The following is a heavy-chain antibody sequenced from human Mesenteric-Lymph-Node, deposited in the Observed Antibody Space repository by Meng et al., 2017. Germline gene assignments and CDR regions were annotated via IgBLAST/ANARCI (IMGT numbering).Heavy chain of an antibody. CDR1: GGSVSSGSYY. J-gene: IGHJ3*02. V-gene: IGHV4-61*01. CDR3: ARAVGYCGRDCYLRNAFDI. Sequence: SETLSLTCTVSGGSVSSGSYYWSWIRQPPGKGLEWIGYIYYSGSTNYNPSLKSRVTISVDTSKNQFSLKLSSVTAADTAVYYCARAVGYCGRDCYLRNAFDIWGQGTMVTVSS. D-gene: IGHD2-21*02. CDR2: IYYSGST.